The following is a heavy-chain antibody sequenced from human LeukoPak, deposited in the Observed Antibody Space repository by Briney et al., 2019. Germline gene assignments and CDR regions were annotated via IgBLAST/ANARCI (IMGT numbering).Heavy chain of an antibody. CDR3: ARLMVRGVISPMGDY. CDR2: IYPGDSDT. D-gene: IGHD3-10*01. CDR1: GYSFTSYW. V-gene: IGHV5-51*01. Sequence: GESLKISCKGSGYSFTSYWIGWVRQMPGKGLEWMGIIYPGDSDTRYSPSFQGQVTISADKSISTAYLQWSSLKASDTAMYYCARLMVRGVISPMGDYWGQGTLVTVSS. J-gene: IGHJ4*02.